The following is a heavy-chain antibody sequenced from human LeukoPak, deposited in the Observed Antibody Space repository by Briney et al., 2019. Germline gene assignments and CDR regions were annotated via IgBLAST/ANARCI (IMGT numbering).Heavy chain of an antibody. V-gene: IGHV4-59*01. CDR1: GGSISSYY. CDR2: IYYSGST. Sequence: SETLSLTCTVSGGSISSYYWSWIRQPPGKGLEWIGYIYYSGSTNYKPYLKSRVTISVDTSKNQFSLNLRSVTAADTAVYYCARAHKLNAFDIWGQGTMVTVSS. CDR3: ARAHKLNAFDI. J-gene: IGHJ3*02. D-gene: IGHD1-1*01.